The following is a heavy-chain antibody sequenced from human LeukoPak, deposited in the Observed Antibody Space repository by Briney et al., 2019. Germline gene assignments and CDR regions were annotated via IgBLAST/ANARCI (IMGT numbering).Heavy chain of an antibody. CDR2: INHSGST. Sequence: PSETLSLTCAVYGGSFSGYYWSWIRQPPGKGLERIGEINHSGSTNYNPSLKSRVTISVDTSKNQFSLKLSSVTAADTAVYYCASPPTRYSSSWFLYWGQGTLVTVSS. V-gene: IGHV4-34*01. CDR1: GGSFSGYY. CDR3: ASPPTRYSSSWFLY. J-gene: IGHJ4*02. D-gene: IGHD6-13*01.